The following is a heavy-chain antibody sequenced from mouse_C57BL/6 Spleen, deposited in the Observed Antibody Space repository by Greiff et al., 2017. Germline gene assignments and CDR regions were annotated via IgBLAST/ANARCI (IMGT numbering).Heavy chain of an antibody. Sequence: VKLQQPGAELVRPGTSVKLSCKASGYTFTSYWMHWVKQRPGQGLEWIGVIDPSDSYTNYNQKFKGKATLTVDTSSSTAYMQLSSLTSEDSAVYYCAIYYYGSSLYFDYWGQGTTLTVSS. D-gene: IGHD1-1*01. V-gene: IGHV1-59*01. CDR3: AIYYYGSSLYFDY. CDR1: GYTFTSYW. J-gene: IGHJ2*01. CDR2: IDPSDSYT.